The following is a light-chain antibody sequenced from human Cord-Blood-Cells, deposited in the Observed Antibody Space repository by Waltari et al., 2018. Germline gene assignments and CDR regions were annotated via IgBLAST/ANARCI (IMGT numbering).Light chain of an antibody. J-gene: IGKJ1*01. V-gene: IGKV3-20*01. CDR2: GAS. CDR1: QSVSSRN. CDR3: QQYCSSPRT. Sequence: ETGLTQSPGTLSLSQGERATVSCRASQSVSSRNLACYQQKPGQAPMLPLYGASIMATGIPCRFSGSGSGTDFTLTISRLEPEDFAVYCCQQYCSSPRTFGQGTKVEIK.